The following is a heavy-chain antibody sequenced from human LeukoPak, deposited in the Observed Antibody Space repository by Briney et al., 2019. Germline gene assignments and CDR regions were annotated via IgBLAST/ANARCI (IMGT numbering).Heavy chain of an antibody. V-gene: IGHV1-18*01. CDR2: ISAYNGNT. J-gene: IGHJ5*02. CDR1: GYTFTSYG. Sequence: ASVKVSCKASGYTFTSYGISWVRQAPGQGLEWMGWISAYNGNTNYAQKLQGRVTMTTDTSTSTAYMELRSLRSDDTAVYYCARDRNTRLGCCSGGSCYSTDSWFDPWGQGTLVTVSS. CDR3: ARDRNTRLGCCSGGSCYSTDSWFDP. D-gene: IGHD2-15*01.